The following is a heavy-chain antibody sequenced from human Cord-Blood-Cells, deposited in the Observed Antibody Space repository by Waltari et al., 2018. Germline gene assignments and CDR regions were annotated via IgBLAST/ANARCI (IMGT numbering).Heavy chain of an antibody. V-gene: IGHV5-51*01. CDR3: ARRTDILYYGMDV. CDR1: GYSFTSYW. J-gene: IGHJ6*02. CDR2: IYPGDSDT. Sequence: EVQLVQSGAEVKKPGESLKISCKGSGYSFTSYWIGGVPQMPGKGLEWMGIIYPGDSDTRYSPSFQGQVTISADKSISTAYLQWSSLKASDTAMYYCARRTDILYYGMDVWGQGTTVTVSS. D-gene: IGHD3-9*01.